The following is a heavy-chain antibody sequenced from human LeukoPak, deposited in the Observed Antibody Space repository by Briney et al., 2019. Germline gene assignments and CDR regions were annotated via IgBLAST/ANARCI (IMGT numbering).Heavy chain of an antibody. CDR2: IYYSGST. Sequence: SETLSLTCTVSGGSISSSSYYWGWIRQPPGKGLEWIGNIYYSGSTYYNPSLKSRVTISVDTSKNQFSLKLSSVTAADTAVYYCARPAAGQLVSGIDYWGQGTLVTVSS. D-gene: IGHD6-6*01. CDR1: GGSISSSSYY. CDR3: ARPAAGQLVSGIDY. V-gene: IGHV4-39*01. J-gene: IGHJ4*02.